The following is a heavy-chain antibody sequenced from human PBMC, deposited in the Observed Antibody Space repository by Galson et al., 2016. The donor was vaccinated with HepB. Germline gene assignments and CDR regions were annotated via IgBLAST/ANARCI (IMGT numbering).Heavy chain of an antibody. Sequence: TLSLTCVVYRASLNNNYWSWVRQPPGKGLEWLGVITHSGDINYNPSLKSRVTMSADTSSSQLSLKMTFVTAADTAMYYCATLERRPSGHYYFDSWGQGTLVTVSS. J-gene: IGHJ4*02. V-gene: IGHV4-34*01. CDR1: RASLNNNY. CDR3: ATLERRPSGHYYFDS. CDR2: ITHSGDI. D-gene: IGHD3-22*01.